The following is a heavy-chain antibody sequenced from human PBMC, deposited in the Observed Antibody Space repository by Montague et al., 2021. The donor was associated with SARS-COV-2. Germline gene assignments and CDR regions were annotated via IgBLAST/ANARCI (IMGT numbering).Heavy chain of an antibody. J-gene: IGHJ5*02. CDR1: GGSISSGGYY. V-gene: IGHV4-31*03. CDR3: AREDYYGSGSDHFSGWFDP. D-gene: IGHD3-10*01. Sequence: TLSLTCTVSGGSISSGGYYWSRIRQHPGKGLEWIGYIYYSGSTYYNPSLKSRVTISVDTSKNQFSLKLSSVTAADTAVYYCAREDYYGSGSDHFSGWFDPWGQGTLVTVSS. CDR2: IYYSGST.